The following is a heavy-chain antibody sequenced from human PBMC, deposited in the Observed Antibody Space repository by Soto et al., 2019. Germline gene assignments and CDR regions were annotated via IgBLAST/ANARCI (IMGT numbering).Heavy chain of an antibody. D-gene: IGHD2-2*01. V-gene: IGHV5-10-1*01. CDR3: ARHQLEDMDV. Sequence: VESLKISCKGSGYSFTSYWISWVRQMPGKGLEWMGRIDPSDSYTNYSPSFQGHVTSSADKSISTAYLQWSSLKASDTAMYYCARHQLEDMDVWGQGTTGTVSS. J-gene: IGHJ6*02. CDR2: IDPSDSYT. CDR1: GYSFTSYW.